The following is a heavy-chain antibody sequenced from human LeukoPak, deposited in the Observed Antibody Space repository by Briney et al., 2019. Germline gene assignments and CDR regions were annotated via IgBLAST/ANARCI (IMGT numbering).Heavy chain of an antibody. D-gene: IGHD6-13*01. CDR3: AKDLYSSSWYAFDY. Sequence: GGSLRLSCAASVFTFSSYAMSLVRQAPAKGLDWVSAISGSGGSTYYADSVKGRFTISRHNSNNTLYLQMNSLRAEDTAVYYCAKDLYSSSWYAFDYWGQGTLVTVSS. J-gene: IGHJ4*02. CDR2: ISGSGGST. CDR1: VFTFSSYA. V-gene: IGHV3-23*01.